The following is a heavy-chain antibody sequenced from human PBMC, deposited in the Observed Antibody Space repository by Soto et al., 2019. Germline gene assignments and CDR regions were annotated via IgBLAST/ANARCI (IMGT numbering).Heavy chain of an antibody. CDR1: GYTLTSYD. V-gene: IGHV1-8*02. CDR2: VNPNSGYT. Sequence: QVQLVQSGAEVKKPGASVKVSCKASGYTLTSYDINWVRQATGQGLEWMGWVNPNSGYTGYAQKFQGRVSMTRDTSISTVYMELRSLTSEDPAVYYCAAPTSLLSFRDPRVSYFELWGRGTLVTVSS. D-gene: IGHD2-15*01. J-gene: IGHJ2*01. CDR3: AAPTSLLSFRDPRVSYFEL.